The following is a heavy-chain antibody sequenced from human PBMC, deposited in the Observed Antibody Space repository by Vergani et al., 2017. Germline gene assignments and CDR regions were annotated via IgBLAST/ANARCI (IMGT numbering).Heavy chain of an antibody. D-gene: IGHD3-3*01. CDR2: INPNSGGT. CDR3: ARTDFWSGYYDWFDP. J-gene: IGHJ5*02. Sequence: QVQLVQSGAEVKKPGASVKVSCKASGYTFTGYYMHWVRQAPGQGLEWMGWINPNSGGTNYAQKFQGRVTMTRDTSISTAYMELSRLRSDDTAVYYCARTDFWSGYYDWFDPWGQGNLVTVSS. CDR1: GYTFTGYY. V-gene: IGHV1-2*02.